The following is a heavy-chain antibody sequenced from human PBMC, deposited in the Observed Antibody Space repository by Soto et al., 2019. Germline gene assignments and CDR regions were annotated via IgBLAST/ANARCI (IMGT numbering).Heavy chain of an antibody. Sequence: QVQLVESGGGVVQPGRSLRLSCAASGFTFSSYGMHWVRQAPGKGLEWVAVISYDGSNKYYADSVKVRFTISRDNSKNTLYLQMNSLRAEDTAVYYCAIYSSGWYPLDYWGQGTLVTVSS. V-gene: IGHV3-30*03. D-gene: IGHD6-19*01. CDR3: AIYSSGWYPLDY. J-gene: IGHJ4*02. CDR2: ISYDGSNK. CDR1: GFTFSSYG.